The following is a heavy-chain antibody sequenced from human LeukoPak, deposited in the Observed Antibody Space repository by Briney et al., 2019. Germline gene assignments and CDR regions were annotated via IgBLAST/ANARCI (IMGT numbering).Heavy chain of an antibody. V-gene: IGHV1-24*01. Sequence: ASVKVSCKVSGYTLTELSMHWVRQAPGKGLEWMGGFDPEDGETIYAQKFQGRVTMTEDTSTDTAYMELSSLRSEDTAVYYCASLKNYYDSSGYLVTDASDIWGQGTMVTVSS. D-gene: IGHD3-22*01. CDR1: GYTLTELS. J-gene: IGHJ3*02. CDR3: ASLKNYYDSSGYLVTDASDI. CDR2: FDPEDGET.